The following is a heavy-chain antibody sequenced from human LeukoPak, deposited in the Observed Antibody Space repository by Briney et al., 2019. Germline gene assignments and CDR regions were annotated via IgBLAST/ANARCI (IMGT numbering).Heavy chain of an antibody. D-gene: IGHD2-15*01. J-gene: IGHJ6*03. CDR1: GYTFTSYA. CDR3: ARNVAVNYYYYYMDV. Sequence: ASGKVSCKASGYTFTSYAINWVRQATGHGLEWMGWMNPNSGNTGYAQKFQGRVSMTRNNSKSTAYMDLSSLRSEDTAVYYCARNVAVNYYYYYMDVWGKGTTVTVSS. CDR2: MNPNSGNT. V-gene: IGHV1-8*01.